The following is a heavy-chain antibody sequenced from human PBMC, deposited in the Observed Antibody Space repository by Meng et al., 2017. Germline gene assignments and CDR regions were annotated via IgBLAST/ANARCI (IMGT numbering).Heavy chain of an antibody. V-gene: IGHV1-46*01. Sequence: ASVKVSCKASGYTFTSYYMHWVRQAPGQGLEWMGIINPSGGSTSYAQKFQGRVTMTRDTSTSTVYMELSSLRSEDTAVYYCAREVPLSMVRGVNDAFDIWGQGTMVTVSS. D-gene: IGHD3-10*01. CDR3: AREVPLSMVRGVNDAFDI. J-gene: IGHJ3*02. CDR2: INPSGGST. CDR1: GYTFTSYY.